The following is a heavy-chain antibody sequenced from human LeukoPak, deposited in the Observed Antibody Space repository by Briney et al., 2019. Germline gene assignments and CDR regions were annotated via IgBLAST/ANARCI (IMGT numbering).Heavy chain of an antibody. CDR1: GGSISSSPYY. V-gene: IGHV4-39*01. D-gene: IGHD6-19*01. CDR2: IYYSGST. Sequence: SETLSLTCTVSGGSISSSPYYWGWLRPPPGKGLEWFGNIYYSGSTYYNPALKARVTISVDTSKNQFSLKLTSVTAADTAVYYCARHASVDGNWPRPLDYWGQGSLVTVSS. CDR3: ARHASVDGNWPRPLDY. J-gene: IGHJ4*02.